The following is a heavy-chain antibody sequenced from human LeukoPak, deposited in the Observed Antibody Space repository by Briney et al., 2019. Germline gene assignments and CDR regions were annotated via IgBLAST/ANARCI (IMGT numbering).Heavy chain of an antibody. CDR3: ARWSGNILTGLFDF. Sequence: PGGSLRLSCVASGFSFRAYWMSWVRQAPGKGLEWVANIQQEEIEKYYEDSVKGRFTISRDNAKNSLSLQMNSLRVEDTAVYYCARWSGNILTGLFDFWGQGSLATVSS. V-gene: IGHV3-7*01. CDR1: GFSFRAYW. CDR2: IQQEEIEK. J-gene: IGHJ4*02. D-gene: IGHD3-9*01.